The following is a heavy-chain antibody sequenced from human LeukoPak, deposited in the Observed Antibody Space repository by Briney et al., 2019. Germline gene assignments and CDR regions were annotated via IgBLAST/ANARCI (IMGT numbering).Heavy chain of an antibody. CDR1: GFTFSSYA. D-gene: IGHD4-17*01. CDR3: ARDFGGAYGDFVDY. CDR2: ISYDGSNK. V-gene: IGHV3-30-3*01. Sequence: PGGSLRLSCAASGFTFSSYAMHWVRQAPGKGLEWVAVISYDGSNKYYADSVKGRFTISRDNSKNTLYLQVNSLRAEDTAVYYCARDFGGAYGDFVDYWGQGTLVTVSS. J-gene: IGHJ4*02.